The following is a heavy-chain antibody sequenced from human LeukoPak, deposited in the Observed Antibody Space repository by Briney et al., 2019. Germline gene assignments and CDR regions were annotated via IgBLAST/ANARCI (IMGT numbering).Heavy chain of an antibody. J-gene: IGHJ4*02. CDR1: GFAFSSYW. V-gene: IGHV3-74*01. D-gene: IGHD3-22*01. CDR3: AKDLNPNSYYYDSSGYDY. CDR2: INSDGITT. Sequence: PGGSLRLSCAASGFAFSSYWMHWVRQAPGEGLVWVSRINSDGITTSYADSVKGRFTISRDNAKNTLYLQMNSLRAEDTAVYYCAKDLNPNSYYYDSSGYDYWGQGTLVTVSS.